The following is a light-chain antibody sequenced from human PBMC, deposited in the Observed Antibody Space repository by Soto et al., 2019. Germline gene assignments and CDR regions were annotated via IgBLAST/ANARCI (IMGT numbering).Light chain of an antibody. J-gene: IGKJ1*01. CDR2: AAS. CDR1: QSISSY. Sequence: DIPMTQSPSSLSASVGDRVTITCRASQSISSYLYWYQQKPGKAPKLLIYAASSLQSGVPSRFSGSGSGTDFTLTISSLQPEDFANYYCQQSYSTPTTFGQGNKVEIK. V-gene: IGKV1-39*01. CDR3: QQSYSTPTT.